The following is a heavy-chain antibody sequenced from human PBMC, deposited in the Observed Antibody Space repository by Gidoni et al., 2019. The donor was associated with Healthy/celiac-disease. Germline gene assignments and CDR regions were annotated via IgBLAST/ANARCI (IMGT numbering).Heavy chain of an antibody. CDR2: INHSGST. J-gene: IGHJ4*02. V-gene: IGHV4-34*01. CDR1: GGPFIGYY. Sequence: QVQLQQWGAGLLNPSETLSLTCAVYGGPFIGYYWSWIRQPPGKGLEWIGEINHSGSTNYNPSLKSRVTISVDTSKNQFSLKLSSVTAADTAVYYCARMTRVKGGPAIDYWGQGTLVTVSS. D-gene: IGHD3-16*01. CDR3: ARMTRVKGGPAIDY.